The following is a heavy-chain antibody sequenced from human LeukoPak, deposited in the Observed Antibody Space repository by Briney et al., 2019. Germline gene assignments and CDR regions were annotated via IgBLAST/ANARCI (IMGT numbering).Heavy chain of an antibody. J-gene: IGHJ4*02. CDR1: GLTVTNAW. CDR2: IKSKTVGETT. Sequence: PGGSLRLSCAASGLTVTNAWMSWVRQAPGKGLEWVGRIKSKTVGETTDYPAPVKGRFSISRDESQNTLYLQMHSLKTEDTAVYYCTPHYGSGSYYNIFDFWGQGILVTVSS. CDR3: TPHYGSGSYYNIFDF. D-gene: IGHD3-10*01. V-gene: IGHV3-15*01.